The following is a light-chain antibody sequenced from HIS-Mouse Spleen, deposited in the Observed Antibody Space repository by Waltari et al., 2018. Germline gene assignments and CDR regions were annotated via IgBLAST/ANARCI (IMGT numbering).Light chain of an antibody. V-gene: IGLV3-1*01. CDR3: QAWDSSYSV. J-gene: IGLJ2*01. Sequence: SYELTQPPSVSVSPGQTASITCSGDKLGDKYACWYQQKPGQSPVLVIYQDSKRPSCIPERFSGSNSGNTATLTISGTQAMDEADYYCQAWDSSYSVFGGGTKLTVL. CDR1: KLGDKY. CDR2: QDS.